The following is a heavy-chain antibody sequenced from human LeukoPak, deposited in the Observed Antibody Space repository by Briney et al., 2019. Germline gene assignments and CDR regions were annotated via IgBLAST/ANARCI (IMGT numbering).Heavy chain of an antibody. CDR2: INHSGST. Sequence: SETLSLTCAVYGGSFSGYYWSWIRQPPGKGLEWIGEINHSGSTNYNPSLKSRVTISVDTSKNQFSLKLSSVTAAETAVYYCARERRITIFGVVNHYYYYYMDVWGKGTTVTVSS. V-gene: IGHV4-34*01. CDR3: ARERRITIFGVVNHYYYYYMDV. J-gene: IGHJ6*03. CDR1: GGSFSGYY. D-gene: IGHD3-3*01.